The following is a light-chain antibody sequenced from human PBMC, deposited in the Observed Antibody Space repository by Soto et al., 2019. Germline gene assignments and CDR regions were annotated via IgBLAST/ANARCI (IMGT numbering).Light chain of an antibody. J-gene: IGKJ4*01. Sequence: DVQMPQSPSSMSASVGDRVTITCPGSQDIRKYLNWYEQKPGIAPKPLIYDESNLEEGAPSRFSGSGYRTHFTLTISSVQPEDVATYYCQQYDNLPLTFGGGTKVDI. CDR3: QQYDNLPLT. CDR2: DES. V-gene: IGKV1-33*01. CDR1: QDIRKY.